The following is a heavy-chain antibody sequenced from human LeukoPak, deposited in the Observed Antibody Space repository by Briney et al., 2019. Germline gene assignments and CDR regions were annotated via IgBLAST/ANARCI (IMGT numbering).Heavy chain of an antibody. CDR2: ISGVSSYI. Sequence: GGSLRLSCAASGFTFSGYTMNWVRQAPGKGLEWVSSISGVSSYIYYADSVKGRFTISRDNAKNSLYLQMNSLRAEDTAVYFWARGPRYCGGDCYDYWGQGTLVTVSS. V-gene: IGHV3-21*01. CDR3: ARGPRYCGGDCYDY. J-gene: IGHJ4*02. CDR1: GFTFSGYT. D-gene: IGHD2-21*01.